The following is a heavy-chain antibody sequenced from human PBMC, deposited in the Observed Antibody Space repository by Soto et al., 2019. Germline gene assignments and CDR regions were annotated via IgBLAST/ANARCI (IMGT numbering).Heavy chain of an antibody. J-gene: IGHJ3*02. CDR1: EGTFSSYA. Sequence: QVQLEQSGAEVKKPGSSVKVSCKASEGTFSSYAISWVRQAPGQGLEWMGGIIPIFGTANYAQKFQGRVTITADESTSTAYMELSSLRSEDTAVYYCARDNYYDSSGYYSGPGAFDIWGQGTMVTVSS. D-gene: IGHD3-22*01. V-gene: IGHV1-69*01. CDR2: IIPIFGTA. CDR3: ARDNYYDSSGYYSGPGAFDI.